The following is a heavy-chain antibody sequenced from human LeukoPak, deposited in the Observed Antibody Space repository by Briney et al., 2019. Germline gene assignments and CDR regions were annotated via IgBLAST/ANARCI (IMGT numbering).Heavy chain of an antibody. CDR3: ARDQGGSYYGNWFDP. J-gene: IGHJ5*02. Sequence: VASVKVSCKASGYTFTSYDISWVRQAPGQGLEWMGWISAYNGNTNYAQKLQGRVTMTTDTSTSTAYMELRSLRSDDTAVYYCARDQGGSYYGNWFDPWGQGTLVTVSS. CDR2: ISAYNGNT. V-gene: IGHV1-18*01. CDR1: GYTFTSYD. D-gene: IGHD1-26*01.